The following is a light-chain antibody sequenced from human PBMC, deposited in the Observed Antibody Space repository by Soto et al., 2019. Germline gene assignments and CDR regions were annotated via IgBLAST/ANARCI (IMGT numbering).Light chain of an antibody. V-gene: IGKV3D-20*01. J-gene: IGKJ4*01. CDR3: QQFGSSPPLT. Sequence: EIVLTQSPATLSLSPGERATLSCGASQSVSSSYLACYQQKPGLAPRLLIYAASSRATGIPDRFSGSGSGTYFTLTIRRLEPEDFAVYSCQQFGSSPPLTFGGGTKVDMK. CDR1: QSVSSSY. CDR2: AAS.